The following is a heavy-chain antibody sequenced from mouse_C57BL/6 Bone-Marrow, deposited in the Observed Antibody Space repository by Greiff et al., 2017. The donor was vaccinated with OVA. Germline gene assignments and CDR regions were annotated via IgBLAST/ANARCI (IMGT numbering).Heavy chain of an antibody. D-gene: IGHD1-1*01. Sequence: VQLQQPGAELVRPGSSVKLSCKASGYTFTSYWMHWVKQRPIQGLEWIGNIDPSDSETHYNQKFKDKATLTVDKSSSTAYMQLSSLTSEDSAVYYCASGITTVVATMRYFDVWGTGTTVTVSS. V-gene: IGHV1-52*01. CDR2: IDPSDSET. J-gene: IGHJ1*03. CDR1: GYTFTSYW. CDR3: ASGITTVVATMRYFDV.